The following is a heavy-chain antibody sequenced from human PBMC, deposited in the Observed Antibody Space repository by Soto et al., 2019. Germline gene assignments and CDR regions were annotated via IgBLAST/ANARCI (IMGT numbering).Heavy chain of an antibody. J-gene: IGHJ5*02. CDR3: ARHVPSQYTAMVPFAP. V-gene: IGHV5-51*01. Sequence: PGESLKSSCKGSGYSFTSYWIGWVRQMPGKDMEWMGIIYPGDSDTRYSPSFQGQVTISADKSISTAYLQWSSLKASDTAMYYCARHVPSQYTAMVPFAPWGQGTLVTVSS. CDR2: IYPGDSDT. D-gene: IGHD5-18*01. CDR1: GYSFTSYW.